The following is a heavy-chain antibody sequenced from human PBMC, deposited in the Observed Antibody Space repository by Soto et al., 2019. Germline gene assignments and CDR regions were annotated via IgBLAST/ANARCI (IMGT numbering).Heavy chain of an antibody. D-gene: IGHD1-26*01. CDR1: GYSFTNYW. J-gene: IGHJ3*02. CDR2: IYPGDSDT. CDR3: ARRSIVGATWAFDI. V-gene: IGHV5-51*01. Sequence: PVASLTLSCKDSGYSFTNYWIGWVRHMPGKGLEWMGIIYPGDSDTRYSPSFQGQVTISADKSISTAYLQWSSLKASDTAMYYCARRSIVGATWAFDIWGQGTMVTVSS.